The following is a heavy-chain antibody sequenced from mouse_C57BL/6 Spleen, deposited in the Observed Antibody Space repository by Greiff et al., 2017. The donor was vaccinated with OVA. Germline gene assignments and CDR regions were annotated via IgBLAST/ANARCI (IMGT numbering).Heavy chain of an antibody. CDR2: IWSGGST. J-gene: IGHJ1*03. CDR1: GFSLTSYG. D-gene: IGHD1-1*01. CDR3: ARNIRLGSSYWYFDV. Sequence: VQGVESGPGLVQPSQSLSITCTVSGFSLTSYGVHWVRQSPGKGLEWLGVIWSGGSTDYNAAFISRLSISKDNSKSQVFFKMNSLQADDTAIYYCARNIRLGSSYWYFDVWGTGTTVTVSS. V-gene: IGHV2-2*01.